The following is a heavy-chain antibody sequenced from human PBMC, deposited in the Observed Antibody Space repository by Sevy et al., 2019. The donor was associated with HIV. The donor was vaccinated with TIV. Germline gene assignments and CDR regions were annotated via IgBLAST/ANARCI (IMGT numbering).Heavy chain of an antibody. J-gene: IGHJ4*02. CDR3: ARQSKRGYDSSGYYLN. V-gene: IGHV3-21*01. D-gene: IGHD3-22*01. CDR2: ISSSSSYI. CDR1: GFTFSSYS. Sequence: GGSPRLSCAASGFTFSSYSMNWVRQAPGKGLEWVSSISSSSSYIYYADSVKGRFTISRDNAKNSLYLQMNSLRAEDTAVYYCARQSKRGYDSSGYYLNWGQGTLVTVSS.